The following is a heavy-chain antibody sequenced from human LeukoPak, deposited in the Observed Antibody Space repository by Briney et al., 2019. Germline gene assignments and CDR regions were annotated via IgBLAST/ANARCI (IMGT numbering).Heavy chain of an antibody. V-gene: IGHV3-23*01. CDR1: GFTVSSNS. CDR2: ISGSGVST. Sequence: PGGSLRLSCTVSGFTVSSNSMSWVRQAPGQGLEWVSVISGSGVSTYYADSVKGRFTISRDNSKNTLYLQMNSLRAEDTAVYYCAKDDGSLGSGLNWGQGTLVTVSS. J-gene: IGHJ4*02. CDR3: AKDDGSLGSGLN. D-gene: IGHD3-10*01.